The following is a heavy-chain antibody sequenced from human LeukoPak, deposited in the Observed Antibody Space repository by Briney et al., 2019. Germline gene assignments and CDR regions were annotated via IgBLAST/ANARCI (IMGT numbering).Heavy chain of an antibody. V-gene: IGHV4-59*01. Sequence: SETLSLTCAVYGGSFSSYYWSWIRQPPGKGLEWIGYIYYSGSTNYNPSLKSRVTISVDTSKNQFSLKLSSVTAADTAVYYCAREPGIAVAGPGDAFDIWGQGTMVTVSS. CDR3: AREPGIAVAGPGDAFDI. J-gene: IGHJ3*02. D-gene: IGHD6-19*01. CDR2: IYYSGST. CDR1: GGSFSSYY.